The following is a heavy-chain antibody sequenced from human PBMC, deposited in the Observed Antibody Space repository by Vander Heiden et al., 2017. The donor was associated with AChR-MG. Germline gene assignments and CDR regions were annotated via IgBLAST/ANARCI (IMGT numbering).Heavy chain of an antibody. CDR1: GYTFTGYY. D-gene: IGHD3-3*01. Sequence: QVQLVQSGAEVKKPGASVKVSCQASGYTFTGYYMHWVRQAPGQGLEWMGWINPNSGGTNYAQKFQGRVTMTRDTSISTAYMELSRLRSDDTAVYYCARTYYDFWSGYSIGRGPFDYWGQGTLVTVSS. CDR3: ARTYYDFWSGYSIGRGPFDY. V-gene: IGHV1-2*02. CDR2: INPNSGGT. J-gene: IGHJ4*02.